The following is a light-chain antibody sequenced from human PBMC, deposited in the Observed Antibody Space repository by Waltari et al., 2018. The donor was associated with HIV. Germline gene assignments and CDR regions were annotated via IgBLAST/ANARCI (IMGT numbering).Light chain of an antibody. CDR2: DVS. J-gene: IGLJ1*01. V-gene: IGLV2-11*01. CDR3: CSFAGSYSYV. Sequence: QSALTQPRSVSGSPGQSVTIYCTGTSSNYVSWYQQHPGKAPKVIIYDVSKRPSGVPDRFSGSKSGNTASLTISGLQAEDEADYYCCSFAGSYSYVFGTGTKVTVL. CDR1: SSNY.